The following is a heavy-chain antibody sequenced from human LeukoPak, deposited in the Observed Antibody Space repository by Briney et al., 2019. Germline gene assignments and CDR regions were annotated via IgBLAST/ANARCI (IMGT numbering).Heavy chain of an antibody. D-gene: IGHD3-3*01. CDR3: AKDLELRFLEWLSDAFDI. J-gene: IGHJ3*02. CDR1: GFTFSSYA. Sequence: GGSLRLSCAASGFTFSSYAMSRVRQAPGKGLEWVSAISGSGGSTYYADSVKGRFTISRDNSKNTLYLQMNSLRAEDTAVYYCAKDLELRFLEWLSDAFDIWGQGTMVTVSS. CDR2: ISGSGGST. V-gene: IGHV3-23*01.